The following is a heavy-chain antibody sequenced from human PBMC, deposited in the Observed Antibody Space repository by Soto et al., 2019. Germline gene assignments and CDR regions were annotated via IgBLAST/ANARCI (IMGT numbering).Heavy chain of an antibody. CDR2: IIPLLGIT. D-gene: IGHD1-20*01. J-gene: IGHJ1*01. CDR3: ARDPRSITGTTSSEDFPQ. V-gene: IGHV1-69*01. CDR1: GGTFSGYA. Sequence: QAQLMQSGAEVKKPGSSVKVSCKASGGTFSGYAINWVRQAPGQGLEWMGGIIPLLGITDYGQKFQGRITIAADESTGTAYMDLRGLRSEDTAVYYCARDPRSITGTTSSEDFPQWGEGTLVRVSS.